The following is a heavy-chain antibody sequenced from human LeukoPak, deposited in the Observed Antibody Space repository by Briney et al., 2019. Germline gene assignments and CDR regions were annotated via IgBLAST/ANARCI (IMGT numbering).Heavy chain of an antibody. CDR1: GFTFSSNS. Sequence: PGGSLRLSCVASGFTFSSNSMNWVRQAPGKGLEWVSYISSASGSIYYADSVKGRFTVSRDNAKNSLFLQMNSLRAEDTAVYYCARDSDGITGTPDYWGQGTLVTVSS. V-gene: IGHV3-48*04. D-gene: IGHD1-20*01. CDR2: ISSASGSI. J-gene: IGHJ4*02. CDR3: ARDSDGITGTPDY.